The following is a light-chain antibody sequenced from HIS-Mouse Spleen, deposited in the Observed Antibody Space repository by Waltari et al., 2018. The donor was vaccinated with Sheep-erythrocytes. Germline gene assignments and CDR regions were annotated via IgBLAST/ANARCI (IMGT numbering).Light chain of an antibody. J-gene: IGKJ5*01. CDR1: QSVSSY. CDR3: QQRSNWPPIT. CDR2: DAS. V-gene: IGKV3-11*01. Sequence: GERATLSCRASQSVSSYLAWYQQKPGQAPRLLIYDASNRATGIPARFSGSGSGTDFTLTISSLEPEDFAVYYCQQRSNWPPITFGQGTRLEIK.